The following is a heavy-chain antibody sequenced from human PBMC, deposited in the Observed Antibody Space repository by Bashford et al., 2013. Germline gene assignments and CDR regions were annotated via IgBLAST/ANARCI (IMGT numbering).Heavy chain of an antibody. J-gene: IGHJ3*02. CDR1: GYIFDNYG. CDR2: ISANNGKT. V-gene: IGHV1-18*01. Sequence: ASVKVSCKASGYIFDNYGISWVRQAPGQGLEWMGWISANNGKTNYAQKVQGRVTMTTDTSTSTAYMELRSLKSDDTAVYYCAREGYSSFWYDLTGTRDAFDIWGQGTVVTVSS. CDR3: AREGYSSFWYDLTGTRDAFDI. D-gene: IGHD6-19*01.